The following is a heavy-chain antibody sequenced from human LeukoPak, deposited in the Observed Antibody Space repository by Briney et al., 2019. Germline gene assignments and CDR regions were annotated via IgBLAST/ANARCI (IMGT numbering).Heavy chain of an antibody. V-gene: IGHV4-30-2*01. J-gene: IGHJ4*02. CDR1: GGSISSGGYY. Sequence: SETLSLICAVSGGSISSGGYYWSWIRQPPGKGLEWIGYIYHSGSTYYNPSLKSRVTISVDTSKNQFSLKLSSVTAADTAVYYCARAPHSYGSSWAHFDYWGQGTLVTVSS. D-gene: IGHD6-13*01. CDR3: ARAPHSYGSSWAHFDY. CDR2: IYHSGST.